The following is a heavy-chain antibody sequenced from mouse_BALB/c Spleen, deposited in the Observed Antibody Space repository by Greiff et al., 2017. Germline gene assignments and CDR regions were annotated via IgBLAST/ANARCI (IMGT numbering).Heavy chain of an antibody. Sequence: VQLQQSGAELVKPGASVKLSCTASGFNIKDTYMHWVKQRPEQGLEWIGRIDPANGNTKYDPKFQGKATITADTSSNTAYLQLSSLTSEDTAVYYCARIFTTNWYFDVWGAGTTVTVSS. V-gene: IGHV14-3*02. D-gene: IGHD1-1*01. CDR2: IDPANGNT. J-gene: IGHJ1*01. CDR3: ARIFTTNWYFDV. CDR1: GFNIKDTY.